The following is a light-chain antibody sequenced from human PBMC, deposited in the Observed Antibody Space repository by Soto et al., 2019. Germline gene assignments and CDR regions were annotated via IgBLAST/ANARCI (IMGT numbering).Light chain of an antibody. Sequence: EIVLTQSPATLSLSPGERATLSCRASQSVSSYLAWYQQKPGQAPRLLIYDAANRATGIPARFSGSGSGTDFTLTISSLEPEDFAVYYCQQGSNWPPTFGQGTKVDIK. J-gene: IGKJ1*01. CDR2: DAA. V-gene: IGKV3-11*01. CDR1: QSVSSY. CDR3: QQGSNWPPT.